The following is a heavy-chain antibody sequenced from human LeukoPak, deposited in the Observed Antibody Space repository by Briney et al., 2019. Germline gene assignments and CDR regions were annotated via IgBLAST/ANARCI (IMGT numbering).Heavy chain of an antibody. J-gene: IGHJ4*02. CDR3: ARVGGSWYLREDYFDY. V-gene: IGHV4-31*03. Sequence: KASRTLSLTCTVSGGSISSGGYYWSWIRQHPGKGLEWIGYIYYSGSTYYNPSLKSRVTISVDTSKNQFSLKLSSVTAADTAVYYCARVGGSWYLREDYFDYWGQGTLVTVSS. CDR2: IYYSGST. D-gene: IGHD6-13*01. CDR1: GGSISSGGYY.